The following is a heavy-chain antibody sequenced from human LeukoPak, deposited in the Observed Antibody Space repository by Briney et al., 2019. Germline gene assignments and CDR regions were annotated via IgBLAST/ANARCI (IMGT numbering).Heavy chain of an antibody. Sequence: PGGSLRLSCAASGFTFSSYGMHWVRQPPGKGLEWVAVKSYDGSNKYYADSVKGRFTISRDNSKNTLYLQMNSLRAEDTAVYYCAKDRAVPVTYGMDVWGQGTTVTVSS. D-gene: IGHD3-10*01. CDR3: AKDRAVPVTYGMDV. CDR2: KSYDGSNK. J-gene: IGHJ6*02. V-gene: IGHV3-30*18. CDR1: GFTFSSYG.